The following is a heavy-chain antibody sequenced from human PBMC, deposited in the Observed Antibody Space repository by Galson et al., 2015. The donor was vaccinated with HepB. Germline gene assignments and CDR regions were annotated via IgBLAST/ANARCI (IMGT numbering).Heavy chain of an antibody. CDR2: IRSKAYGGTT. CDR3: TRVLLWFGKLDLPNFDY. CDR1: GFTFGDYA. J-gene: IGHJ4*02. D-gene: IGHD3-10*01. Sequence: SLRLSCAASGFTFGDYAMSWVRQAPGKGLEWVGFIRSKAYGGTTEYAASVKGRFTISRDDSKSIAYLQMNSLKTEDTAVYYCTRVLLWFGKLDLPNFDYWGQGTLVTVSS. V-gene: IGHV3-49*04.